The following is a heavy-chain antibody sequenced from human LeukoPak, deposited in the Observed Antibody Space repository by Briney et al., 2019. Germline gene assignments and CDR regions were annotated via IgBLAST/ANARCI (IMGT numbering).Heavy chain of an antibody. D-gene: IGHD2-2*01. V-gene: IGHV1-2*02. Sequence: GASVKVSCEASGYPFTGYYLHWVRQAPGQGLEWMGWINPNSGFTNYAQKFQGRVTMTRDTSISTAYMELSRLRSDDPAVYYCARLADCSSSSCRSFDYWGQGTLVTVSS. J-gene: IGHJ4*02. CDR1: GYPFTGYY. CDR3: ARLADCSSSSCRSFDY. CDR2: INPNSGFT.